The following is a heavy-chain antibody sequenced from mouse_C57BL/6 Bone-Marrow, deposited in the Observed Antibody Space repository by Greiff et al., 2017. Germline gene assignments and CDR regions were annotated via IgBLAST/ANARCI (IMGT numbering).Heavy chain of an antibody. V-gene: IGHV5-12*01. CDR2: ISNGGGST. Sequence: DVKLVESGGGLVQPGGSLKLSCAASGFTFSDYYMYWVRQTPEKRLEWVAYISNGGGSTYYPDTVKGRFTLSRDNDKITLYLQMSRLKSEDTAMYYCARQGGAMDYWGQGTSVTVSS. J-gene: IGHJ4*01. CDR3: ARQGGAMDY. CDR1: GFTFSDYY.